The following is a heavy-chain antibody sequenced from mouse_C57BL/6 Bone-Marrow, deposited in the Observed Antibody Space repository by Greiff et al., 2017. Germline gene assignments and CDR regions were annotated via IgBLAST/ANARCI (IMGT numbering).Heavy chain of an antibody. V-gene: IGHV5-17*01. CDR3: ARMMVKAWFAY. Sequence: EVKVVESGGGLVKPGGSLKLSCAASGFTFSDYGMHWVRQAPEKGLEWVAYIRSGSSTIYYADTVKGRFTISRDKAKNTLCLQMPSLRSEDTAMYYCARMMVKAWFAYWGQWTLVTVSA. J-gene: IGHJ3*01. CDR1: GFTFSDYG. D-gene: IGHD2-3*01. CDR2: IRSGSSTI.